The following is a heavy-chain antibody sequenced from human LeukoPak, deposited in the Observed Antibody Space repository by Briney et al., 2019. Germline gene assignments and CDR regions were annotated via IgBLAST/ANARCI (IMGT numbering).Heavy chain of an antibody. CDR2: INQDGSEK. Sequence: PGGSLRLSCATSGFAFISFAMHWVRQAPGRGLEWVANINQDGSEKYYVDSVKGRFTISRDNAKSSSYLQMNSLRDEDTAVYFCARALWNSGCVWGQGTLVTVSS. V-gene: IGHV3-7*03. D-gene: IGHD1-7*01. CDR3: ARALWNSGCV. J-gene: IGHJ4*02. CDR1: GFAFISFA.